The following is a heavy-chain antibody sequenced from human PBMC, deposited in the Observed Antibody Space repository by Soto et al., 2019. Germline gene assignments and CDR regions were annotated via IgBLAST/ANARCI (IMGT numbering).Heavy chain of an antibody. D-gene: IGHD3-3*02. V-gene: IGHV3-48*03. Sequence: GGSLRLSCAASGFTFSSYEMNWVRQAPGKGLEWVSYISSSGSTIYYADSVKGRFTISRDNAKNSLYLQMNSLRAEDTAVYYCTSRLTVLGGMDVWGQGTTVTVSS. CDR2: ISSSGSTI. J-gene: IGHJ6*02. CDR3: TSRLTVLGGMDV. CDR1: GFTFSSYE.